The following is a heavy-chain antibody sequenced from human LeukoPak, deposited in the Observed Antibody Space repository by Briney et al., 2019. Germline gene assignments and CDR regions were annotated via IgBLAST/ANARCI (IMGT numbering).Heavy chain of an antibody. D-gene: IGHD3-16*01. Sequence: PGGSLRLSCAASRFTFSGYYMHWVRQAPGKGLVWASHINGDGTVTDYADSVKGRFTISRDNAKNTLYLQMNNLRTDDTAVYYCGRGGPPYAVDHCGQGTLVTVSS. CDR1: RFTFSGYY. CDR2: INGDGTVT. J-gene: IGHJ4*02. V-gene: IGHV3-74*01. CDR3: GRGGPPYAVDH.